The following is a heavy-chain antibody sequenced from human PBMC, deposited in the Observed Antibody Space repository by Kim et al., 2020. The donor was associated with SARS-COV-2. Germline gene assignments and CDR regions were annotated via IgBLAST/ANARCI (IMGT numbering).Heavy chain of an antibody. J-gene: IGHJ4*02. CDR2: ISYSGTT. Sequence: SETLSLTCSVSGVSLTTGGSFWAWIRQPPGKGLQWIASISYSGTTYYSPSLRSRLTNYIDTSKNHLSLRLTTVTAADTAVYFCARQRLSQGAAIDYWGPG. CDR3: ARQRLSQGAAIDY. D-gene: IGHD1-26*01. CDR1: GVSLTTGGSF. V-gene: IGHV4-39*01.